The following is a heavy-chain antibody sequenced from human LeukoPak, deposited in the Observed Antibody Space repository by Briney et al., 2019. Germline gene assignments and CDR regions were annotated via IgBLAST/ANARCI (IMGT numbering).Heavy chain of an antibody. J-gene: IGHJ6*03. V-gene: IGHV3-21*06. CDR2: ISSSSSYI. D-gene: IGHD1-26*01. CDR1: GFTFSSYG. Sequence: GGSLRLSCAASGFTFSSYGMSWVRQAPGKGLEWVSSISSSSSYIYYADSVKGRFTISRDNAKNSLYLQMDSLRVEDTAEYYCARDPYSGNYGAYYYYYMDVWGKGTTVTVSS. CDR3: ARDPYSGNYGAYYYYYMDV.